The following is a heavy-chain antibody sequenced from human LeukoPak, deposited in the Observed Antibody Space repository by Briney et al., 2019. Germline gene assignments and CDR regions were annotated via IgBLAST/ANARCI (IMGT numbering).Heavy chain of an antibody. D-gene: IGHD3-10*01. J-gene: IGHJ4*02. CDR3: SRKRWFGELFLFDY. V-gene: IGHV4-59*08. CDR2: IYHSGST. Sequence: SETLSLTCTVSGGSISSYYWSWIRQPPGKGPEGIGSIYHSGSTYYNPSLKSRVTISVDTSKNQFSLKLSSVTAADTAVYYCSRKRWFGELFLFDYWGQGTLVTVSS. CDR1: GGSISSYY.